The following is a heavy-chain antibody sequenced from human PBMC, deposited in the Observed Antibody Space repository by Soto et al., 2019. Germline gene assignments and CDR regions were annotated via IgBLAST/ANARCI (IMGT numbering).Heavy chain of an antibody. D-gene: IGHD3-22*01. V-gene: IGHV2-5*01. Sequence: SGPTLVNPTQTLTLTCTFSGFSLSTSGVGVGWIRQPPGKALEWLALIYWNDDKRYSPSLKSRLTITKDTSKNQVVLTMTNMDPVDTATYYCAHSTFRRAYYDSSGYYDSISSWGQGTLVTVSS. CDR1: GFSLSTSGVG. CDR2: IYWNDDK. J-gene: IGHJ5*02. CDR3: AHSTFRRAYYDSSGYYDSISS.